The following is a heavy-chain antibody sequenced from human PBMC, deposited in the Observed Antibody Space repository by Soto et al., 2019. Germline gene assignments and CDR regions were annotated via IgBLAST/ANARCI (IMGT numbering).Heavy chain of an antibody. D-gene: IGHD4-17*01. Sequence: SETLSLTCTVSGGSISSSSYYWGWIRQPPGKGLEWIGSISYGGNTYHNPSLKSRVTISVDTSKNQFSLRLSSVTAADTAVYYCARTVTDAFDIWGQGTMVTVSS. J-gene: IGHJ3*02. CDR1: GGSISSSSYY. CDR2: ISYGGNT. CDR3: ARTVTDAFDI. V-gene: IGHV4-39*01.